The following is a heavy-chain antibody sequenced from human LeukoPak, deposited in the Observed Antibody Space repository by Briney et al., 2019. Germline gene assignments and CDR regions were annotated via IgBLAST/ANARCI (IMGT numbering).Heavy chain of an antibody. V-gene: IGHV1-18*01. J-gene: IGHJ4*02. D-gene: IGHD3-22*01. CDR3: ARGPPVVVVPRGTYFDY. CDR1: GYTFTSYG. CDR2: ISAYNGNT. Sequence: GASVKVSCKASGYTFTSYGISWVRQAPGQGLEWMGWISAYNGNTNYAQKLQGRVTMTTDTSTSTAYMELRSLGSDDTAVYYCARGPPVVVVPRGTYFDYWGQGTLVTVSS.